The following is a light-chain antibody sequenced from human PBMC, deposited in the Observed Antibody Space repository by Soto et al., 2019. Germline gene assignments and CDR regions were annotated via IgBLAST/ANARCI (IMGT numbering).Light chain of an antibody. CDR1: SSDVGGYNY. CDR3: ISYTSNTTLKV. V-gene: IGLV2-14*03. J-gene: IGLJ2*01. CDR2: DVS. Sequence: QSALTQPASVSGSPGQSITISCTGTSSDVGGYNYVSWYQQHAGKAPKLMIYDVSNRPSGVSNRYSGSKSRNTASPTISGLQAEDEADYYCISYTSNTTLKVFGGGTKLTVL.